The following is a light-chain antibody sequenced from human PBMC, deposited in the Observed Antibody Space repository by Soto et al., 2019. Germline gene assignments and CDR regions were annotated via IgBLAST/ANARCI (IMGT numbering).Light chain of an antibody. CDR3: CSYAGSSTWV. J-gene: IGLJ3*02. CDR2: EGT. CDR1: SNDVGSYNL. Sequence: QSVLTQPASVSGSPGQSITISCTGTSNDVGSYNLVSWYQQHPGKAPKLMIYEGTKRPSGVSNRFSASKSGNTASLTISGLQAEDEADYYCCSYAGSSTWVFGGGTKLTVL. V-gene: IGLV2-23*01.